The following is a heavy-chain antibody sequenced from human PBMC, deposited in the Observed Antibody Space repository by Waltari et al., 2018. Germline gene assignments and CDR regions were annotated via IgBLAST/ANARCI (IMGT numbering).Heavy chain of an antibody. CDR2: IYPGGST. J-gene: IGHJ4*02. V-gene: IGHV3-23*03. CDR1: GFTFSRYA. Sequence: EVQLVESGGGLVQPGRSLRLSCAASGFTFSRYAMSWVRQAPGKGLEWVSVIYPGGSTYYADSVKGRFTISRDISKNTLYLQMNSLRAEDTAVYDCAARIAVAGTGFYWGQGTLVTVSS. CDR3: AARIAVAGTGFY. D-gene: IGHD6-19*01.